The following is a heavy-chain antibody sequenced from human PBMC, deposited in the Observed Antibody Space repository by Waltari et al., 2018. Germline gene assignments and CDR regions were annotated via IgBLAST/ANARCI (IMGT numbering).Heavy chain of an antibody. J-gene: IGHJ3*02. CDR1: GFTFSSYW. CDR2: IKQYGSEK. V-gene: IGHV3-7*01. CDR3: ARATTYAFDI. Sequence: EVQLVESGGGLVQPGGSLRLSCAASGFTFSSYWMSWVRQAPGKGVEGVANIKQYGSEKYYVDCVKGRFTISRDNAKNSLYLQMNSLRAGDTAMYYCARATTYAFDIWGQGTMVTVSS.